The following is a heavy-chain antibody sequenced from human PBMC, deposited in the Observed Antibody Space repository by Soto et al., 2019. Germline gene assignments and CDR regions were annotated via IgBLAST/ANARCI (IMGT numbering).Heavy chain of an antibody. CDR3: ARCAVLRFNWFDP. Sequence: SETLSLTCAVSGGSISSSNWWSWVRQPPGKGLEWIGEIYHSGSTNYTLSLKSRVTISVDKSKNQCSLKLSSVTAADTAVYYCARCAVLRFNWFDPWGQGTLVTVSS. D-gene: IGHD3-3*01. J-gene: IGHJ5*02. CDR1: GGSISSSNW. V-gene: IGHV4-4*02. CDR2: IYHSGST.